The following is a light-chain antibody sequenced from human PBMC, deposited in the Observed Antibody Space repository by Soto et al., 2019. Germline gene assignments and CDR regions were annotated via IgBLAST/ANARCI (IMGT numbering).Light chain of an antibody. CDR1: QSISSW. CDR2: KAS. J-gene: IGKJ1*01. Sequence: DIQMTQSPSTLSASVGDRVTITCRASQSISSWLVWYQQKPGKAPKLLIYKASSLESGVPSRFSGSGSGTEFTLTISSLQPYDFATYYCQQYNSYSRTFGQGTKVEIK. CDR3: QQYNSYSRT. V-gene: IGKV1-5*03.